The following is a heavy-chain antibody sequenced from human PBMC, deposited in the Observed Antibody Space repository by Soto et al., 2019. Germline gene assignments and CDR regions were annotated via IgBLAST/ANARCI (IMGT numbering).Heavy chain of an antibody. J-gene: IGHJ5*02. CDR2: IYYSGST. Sequence: QLQLQESGPGLVKPSETLSLTCTVSGGSISSSSYYWGWIRQPPGKGLEWIGSIYYSGSTYYNPSLKSRVTISVDTSKNQFSLKLSSVTAADTAVYYCGRSSGWHSLGFSAWFDPWGQGTLVTVSS. V-gene: IGHV4-39*01. CDR3: GRSSGWHSLGFSAWFDP. CDR1: GGSISSSSYY. D-gene: IGHD6-19*01.